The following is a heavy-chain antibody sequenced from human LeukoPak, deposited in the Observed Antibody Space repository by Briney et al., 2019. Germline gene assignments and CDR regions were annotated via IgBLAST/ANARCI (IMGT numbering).Heavy chain of an antibody. CDR2: IYHNGST. CDR3: ARIPKYCSSTSCYGYYFDY. D-gene: IGHD2-2*01. Sequence: PSETLSLTCAVSGGIISSSHWWSWVRQPPGRGLEWIGQIYHNGSTNYNPSLKSRVTISVDKSKNQFSLKLSSVTAADTAVYHCARIPKYCSSTSCYGYYFDYWGQGTLVTVSS. V-gene: IGHV4-4*02. CDR1: GGIISSSHW. J-gene: IGHJ4*02.